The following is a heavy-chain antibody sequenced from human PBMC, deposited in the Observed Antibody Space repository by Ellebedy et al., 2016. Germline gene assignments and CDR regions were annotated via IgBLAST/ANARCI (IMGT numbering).Heavy chain of an antibody. CDR1: GFTFSNAW. CDR2: IKSKTDGGTT. CDR3: TTDRDGGYFDWLLHPDPFDY. D-gene: IGHD3-9*01. Sequence: GESLKISXAASGFTFSNAWMSWVRQAPGKGLEWVGRIKSKTDGGTTDYAAPVKGRFTISRDDSKNTLYLQMNSLKTEDTAVYYCTTDRDGGYFDWLLHPDPFDYWGQGTLVTVSS. J-gene: IGHJ4*02. V-gene: IGHV3-15*01.